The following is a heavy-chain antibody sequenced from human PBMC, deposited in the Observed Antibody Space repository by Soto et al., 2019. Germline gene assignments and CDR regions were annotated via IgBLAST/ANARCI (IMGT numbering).Heavy chain of an antibody. Sequence: SETLSLTCAVYGGSFSGYYWSWIRQPPGKGLEWIGEINHSVSTNYNPSLKSRVTISVDTSKNQFSLKLSSVTAADTAVYYCASGTAYCSSTSCYKYYYGMDVWGQGTTVTVSS. V-gene: IGHV4-34*01. CDR3: ASGTAYCSSTSCYKYYYGMDV. D-gene: IGHD2-2*02. J-gene: IGHJ6*02. CDR1: GGSFSGYY. CDR2: INHSVST.